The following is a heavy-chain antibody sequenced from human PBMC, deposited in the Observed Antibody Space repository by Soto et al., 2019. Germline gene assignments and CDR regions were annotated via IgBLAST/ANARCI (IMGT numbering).Heavy chain of an antibody. CDR3: ARLGSRHERGLDV. CDR2: IYPSDSDT. J-gene: IGHJ6*02. V-gene: IGHV5-51*01. CDR1: GDSFSTYW. D-gene: IGHD1-26*01. Sequence: PGESLKISCFGSGDSFSTYWIGWVRQMPGKGLQWMGIIYPSDSDTRYSPSFQGQVTLSADKSISTAFLQWNTLKAPATAIYYCARLGSRHERGLDVWGQGTRCTASS.